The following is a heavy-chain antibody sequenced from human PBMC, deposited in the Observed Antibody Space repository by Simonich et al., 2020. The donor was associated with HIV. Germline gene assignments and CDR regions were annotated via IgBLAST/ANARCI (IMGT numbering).Heavy chain of an antibody. D-gene: IGHD6-19*01. J-gene: IGHJ3*02. CDR3: ARVLAGDAFDI. V-gene: IGHV4-34*02. Sequence: QVQLQQWGAGLLKPSETLSLTCAVYGGSFSGYYWSWIRQPPGKGMEWIGEINHSGSTNYHPYLKSRVTISVDTSKNQFSLKLSSVTAADTALYYCARVLAGDAFDIWGQGTMVTVSS. CDR2: INHSGST. CDR1: GGSFSGYY.